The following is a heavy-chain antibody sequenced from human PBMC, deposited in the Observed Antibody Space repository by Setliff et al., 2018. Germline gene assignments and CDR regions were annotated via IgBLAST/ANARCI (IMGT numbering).Heavy chain of an antibody. D-gene: IGHD5-18*01. CDR1: GGSISSISYY. Sequence: PSETLSLTCTVPGGSISSISYYWGWIRQPPGKGLEWIGSIYYSGSTYYNPSLKSRVTISVDTSKNQFSLELRSVTAADTAVYYCARLSPLHTPMALTFDYWGQGILVTVSS. CDR3: ARLSPLHTPMALTFDY. V-gene: IGHV4-39*07. J-gene: IGHJ4*02. CDR2: IYYSGST.